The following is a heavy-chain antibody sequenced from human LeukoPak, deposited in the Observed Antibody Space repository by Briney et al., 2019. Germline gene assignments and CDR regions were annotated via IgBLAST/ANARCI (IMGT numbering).Heavy chain of an antibody. CDR3: ARGGTTDWFDP. J-gene: IGHJ5*02. CDR2: IYHSGST. V-gene: IGHV4-30-2*01. CDR1: GGSISSGRYS. D-gene: IGHD1-7*01. Sequence: SETLSLTCAVSGGSISSGRYSWSWIRQPPGKGLEWIGYIYHSGSTYYNPSPKSRVTISVDRFKNQFSLKLNSVTAADTAVYYCARGGTTDWFDPWGQGTLVTVSS.